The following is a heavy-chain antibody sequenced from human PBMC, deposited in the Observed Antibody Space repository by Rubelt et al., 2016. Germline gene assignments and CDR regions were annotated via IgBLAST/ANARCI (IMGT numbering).Heavy chain of an antibody. CDR2: NNHSGST. CDR1: GGSFSGYY. CDR3: ARGPGGSYGS. D-gene: IGHD1-26*01. J-gene: IGHJ4*02. V-gene: IGHV4-34*01. Sequence: QVQLQQWGAGLLKPSETLSLTCAVYGGSFSGYYWSWIRQPPGKGLEWIGENNHSGSTYYNPSLMSRVTISVDTSKNQFSPKLSSVTAADTAVYYCARGPGGSYGSWGQGTLVTVSS.